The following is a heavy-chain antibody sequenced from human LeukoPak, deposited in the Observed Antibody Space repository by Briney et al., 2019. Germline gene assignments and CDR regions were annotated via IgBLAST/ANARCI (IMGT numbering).Heavy chain of an antibody. CDR1: GGSFSGYY. J-gene: IGHJ4*02. CDR2: INHSGST. D-gene: IGHD3-9*01. V-gene: IGHV4-34*01. CDR3: ARRDILTGYYRY. Sequence: PSETLSLTCAVYGGSFSGYYWSWIRQPPGKGLEWIGEINHSGSTNYNPSLKSRVTMSVDTSKNQFSLKLSSVTAADTAVYYCARRDILTGYYRYWGQGTLVTVSS.